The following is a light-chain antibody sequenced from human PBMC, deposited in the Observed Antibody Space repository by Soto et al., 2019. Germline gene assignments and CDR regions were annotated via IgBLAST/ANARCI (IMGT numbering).Light chain of an antibody. V-gene: IGLV2-14*01. CDR2: GVS. CDR3: GSYTSSITLYV. J-gene: IGLJ1*01. Sequence: QSVLAQPASVSGSPGQSITISCTGTSSDVGGYNYVSWYQQHPGKAPKLMIYGVSNRPSGVSNRFSGSKSGNTASLTISGLQAEGEADSYCGSYTSSITLYVFGAGTKVTVL. CDR1: SSDVGGYNY.